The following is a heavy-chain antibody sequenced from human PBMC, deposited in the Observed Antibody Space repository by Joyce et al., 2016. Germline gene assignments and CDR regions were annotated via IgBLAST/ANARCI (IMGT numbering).Heavy chain of an antibody. V-gene: IGHV3-30-3*01. CDR2: ITYDVNKK. D-gene: IGHD6-19*01. CDR3: TRDVSGWLYFDS. CDR1: GFAFRSYT. Sequence: QVQLVESGGGVGQPGRSLRLSCAASGFAFRSYTMHWVRQAPGKGLEGVSDITYDVNKKYYADSVKGRFTISRDNSKNTLFLQMNSVRTEDTAIYHCTRDVSGWLYFDSWGQGTLVTVSS. J-gene: IGHJ4*02.